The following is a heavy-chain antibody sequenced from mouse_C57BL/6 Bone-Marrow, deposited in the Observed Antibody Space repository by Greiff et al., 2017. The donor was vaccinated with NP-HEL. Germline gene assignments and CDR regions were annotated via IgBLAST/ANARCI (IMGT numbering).Heavy chain of an antibody. D-gene: IGHD1-1*01. Sequence: EVQLQQSGPELVKPGASVKISCKASGYSFTDYNMNWVKQSNGKSLEWIGVINPNYGPTSYNQKFKGKATLTVDQSSSTAYMQLNSLTSEDSAVYYCAYYYGSSYEAWFAYWGQGTLVTVSA. J-gene: IGHJ3*01. V-gene: IGHV1-39*01. CDR3: AYYYGSSYEAWFAY. CDR1: GYSFTDYN. CDR2: INPNYGPT.